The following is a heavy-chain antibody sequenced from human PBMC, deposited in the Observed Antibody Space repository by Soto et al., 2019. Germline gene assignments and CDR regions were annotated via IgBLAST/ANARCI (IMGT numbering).Heavy chain of an antibody. CDR3: AKDAVYGDGLWLAAN. V-gene: IGHV3-23*01. Sequence: EVQLLESGGGLVQPGESLRLSCAASGFTFSIYAMMWVRQPPGKGEEWVAGMTGSGGDIRYADSVKGRFTISKDNSKNTLYLQMTSLRDEDTAMYYCAKDAVYGDGLWLAANWGQGTLVTVSS. J-gene: IGHJ4*02. CDR2: MTGSGGDI. D-gene: IGHD2-21*02. CDR1: GFTFSIYA.